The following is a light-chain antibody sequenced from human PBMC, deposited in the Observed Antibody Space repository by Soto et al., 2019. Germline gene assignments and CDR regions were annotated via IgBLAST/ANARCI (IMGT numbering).Light chain of an antibody. CDR3: QQYKSYWK. J-gene: IGKJ1*01. CDR1: QSITNW. CDR2: EAS. Sequence: DIQMTHSPATLSASVGDSVTITCRASQSITNWLAWYQLKPGKAPKLLIHEASNLHSGVSSRFTGSGSGTDFTLTITSLQPEDFATYYCQQYKSYWKFGQGTKVDIK. V-gene: IGKV1-5*03.